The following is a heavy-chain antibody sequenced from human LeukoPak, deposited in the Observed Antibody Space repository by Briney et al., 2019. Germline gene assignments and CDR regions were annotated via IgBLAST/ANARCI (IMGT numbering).Heavy chain of an antibody. J-gene: IGHJ4*02. Sequence: QPGGSLRLSCAASGFPFSSYWMSWVRHAPGEGLEWVANMNEDGSAKHYVESVKGRFTISRDNAKNSLYLQMNSLRVEDTAVYYCARHLHWGWDYWGQGALDTVSS. CDR1: GFPFSSYW. CDR2: MNEDGSAK. D-gene: IGHD7-27*01. V-gene: IGHV3-7*05. CDR3: ARHLHWGWDY.